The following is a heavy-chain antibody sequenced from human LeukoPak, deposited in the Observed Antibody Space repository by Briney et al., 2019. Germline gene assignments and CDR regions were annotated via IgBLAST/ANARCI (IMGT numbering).Heavy chain of an antibody. D-gene: IGHD2-15*01. Sequence: GGSLRLSCAASGFTFSSYEMNWVRQAPGKGLEWVSYISSGGSTIYYADSVKGRFTISRDNAKNSLYLQMSSLRAENTAVYYCARPSPLRQCSGGSCYSPFDCWGQGTLVTVSS. V-gene: IGHV3-48*03. CDR2: ISSGGSTI. J-gene: IGHJ4*02. CDR3: ARPSPLRQCSGGSCYSPFDC. CDR1: GFTFSSYE.